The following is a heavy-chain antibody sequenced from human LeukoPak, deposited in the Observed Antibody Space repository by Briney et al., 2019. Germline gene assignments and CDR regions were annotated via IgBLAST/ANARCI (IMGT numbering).Heavy chain of an antibody. CDR1: GYTFAGYYY. Sequence: ASVKVSCKASGYTFAGYYYIHWVRQAPGQGLEWMGWINPNSAGANYAQKFQGRVTMTRDTSISTAYMELSRLTSDDTAVYYCARGVISGTPDYYYYYMTSGARGPRSPSP. J-gene: IGHJ6*03. CDR3: ARGVISGTPDYYYYYMTS. CDR2: INPNSAGA. V-gene: IGHV1-2*02. D-gene: IGHD1-7*01.